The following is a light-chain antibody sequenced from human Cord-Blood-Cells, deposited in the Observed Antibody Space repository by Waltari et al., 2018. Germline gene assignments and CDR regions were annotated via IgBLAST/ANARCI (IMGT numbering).Light chain of an antibody. CDR3: SSYTSSSTVV. V-gene: IGLV2-14*01. J-gene: IGLJ2*01. CDR1: SSDVGGYTY. Sequence: QSALPQPASVSGSPGPSLTIPCPGTSSDVGGYTYVSWYEQHPGKAPKLTIYEFSNRPSGVSNRFSGSKSGNTASLTISVLQAEDEADYYCSSYTSSSTVVFGGGTKLTVL. CDR2: EFS.